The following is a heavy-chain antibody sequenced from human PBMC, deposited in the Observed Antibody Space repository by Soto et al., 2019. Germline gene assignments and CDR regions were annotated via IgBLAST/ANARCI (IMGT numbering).Heavy chain of an antibody. V-gene: IGHV3-66*01. J-gene: IGHJ4*02. CDR1: GFTVSSNY. Sequence: GGSLRLSCAASGFTVSSNYMSWVRQAPGKGLEWVSVIYSGGSTYYADSVKGRFTISRDNSKNTLYLQMNSLRAEDTAVYYCARDHGYCSGGSCWGAFDYWGQGTLVTVSS. CDR3: ARDHGYCSGGSCWGAFDY. D-gene: IGHD2-15*01. CDR2: IYSGGST.